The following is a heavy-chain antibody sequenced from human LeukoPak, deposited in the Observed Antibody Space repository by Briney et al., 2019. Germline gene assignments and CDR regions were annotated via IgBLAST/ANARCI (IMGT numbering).Heavy chain of an antibody. CDR2: ISSSSSYI. Sequence: GGSLRLSCAASGFTFSSYSMNWVRQAPGKGLEWVSSISSSSSYIYYADSVKGRFTISRDNAKNSLYLQMNSLRAEDTAVYYCARVRRGSSYGFEYFDYWGQGTLVTVSS. J-gene: IGHJ4*02. CDR3: ARVRRGSSYGFEYFDY. CDR1: GFTFSSYS. D-gene: IGHD5-18*01. V-gene: IGHV3-21*01.